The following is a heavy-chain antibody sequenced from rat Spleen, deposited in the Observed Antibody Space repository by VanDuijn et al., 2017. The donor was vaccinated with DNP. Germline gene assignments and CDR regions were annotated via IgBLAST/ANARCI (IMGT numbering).Heavy chain of an antibody. Sequence: EVQLVESGGGLVQPGRSLKLSCAASGLTFSDCNMTWVRQAPKKGLEWVATIIYDGSRTYCRDSVKGRFTISRDNAKNTQFLQMDSLRSEDTATYYCARHDLDGYYHRYWFAYWGQGTLVTVSS. V-gene: IGHV5S10*01. CDR1: GLTFSDCN. D-gene: IGHD1-12*03. J-gene: IGHJ3*01. CDR2: IIYDGSRT. CDR3: ARHDLDGYYHRYWFAY.